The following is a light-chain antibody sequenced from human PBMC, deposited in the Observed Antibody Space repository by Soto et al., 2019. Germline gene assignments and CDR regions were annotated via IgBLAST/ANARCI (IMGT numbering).Light chain of an antibody. V-gene: IGKV1-12*01. Sequence: DIEVTEYQSSVSASVGERDTITCRARQGISSWLAWYQQKPGKAPKLLIYAASSLQSGVPSRFSGSVSGTDCTLTISSLQPEDFAPDYFSRSEGIPPTFGQGTKVDIK. CDR3: SRSEGIPPT. J-gene: IGKJ2*01. CDR2: AAS. CDR1: QGISSW.